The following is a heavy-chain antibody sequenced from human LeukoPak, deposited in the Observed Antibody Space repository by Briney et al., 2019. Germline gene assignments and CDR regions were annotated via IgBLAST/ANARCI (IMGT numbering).Heavy chain of an antibody. CDR2: VYHSGST. J-gene: IGHJ4*02. Sequence: SETLSLTCAVSGYSISGGYYWGWTRPPPGKGLEWIGSVYHSGSTYYNSSLKSRVTISVDTSKNQFSLKLSSVTAADTAVYYCARLSAYYYALDYWGQGTLVTVSS. V-gene: IGHV4-38-2*01. CDR3: ARLSAYYYALDY. D-gene: IGHD3-22*01. CDR1: GYSISGGYY.